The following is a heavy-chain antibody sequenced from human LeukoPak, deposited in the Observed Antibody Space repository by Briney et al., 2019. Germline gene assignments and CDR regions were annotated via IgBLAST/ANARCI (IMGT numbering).Heavy chain of an antibody. V-gene: IGHV3-48*01. CDR3: ARERTSYYFDY. CDR1: GFTFSSYS. Sequence: HAGGSLRLSCAASGFTFSSYSMNWVRQAPGKGLEWVSYISSSSSTIYYADSVKGRFTISRDNAKNSLYLQMNSLRAEDTAVYYSARERTSYYFDYWGQGTLVTVSS. CDR2: ISSSSSTI. J-gene: IGHJ4*02. D-gene: IGHD2-15*01.